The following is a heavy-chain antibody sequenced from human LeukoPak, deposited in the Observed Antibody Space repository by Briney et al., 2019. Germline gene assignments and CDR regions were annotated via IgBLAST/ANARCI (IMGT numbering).Heavy chain of an antibody. CDR2: ISSSSSYI. J-gene: IGHJ4*02. V-gene: IGHV3-21*01. D-gene: IGHD3-10*01. Sequence: GGSLRLSCAASGFTFSSYWMHWVRQGPGKGLEWVSSISSSSSYIYYADSVKGRFTISRDNAKNSLYLQMNSLRAEDTAVYYCARDPGSGSPDYWGQGTLVTVSS. CDR1: GFTFSSYW. CDR3: ARDPGSGSPDY.